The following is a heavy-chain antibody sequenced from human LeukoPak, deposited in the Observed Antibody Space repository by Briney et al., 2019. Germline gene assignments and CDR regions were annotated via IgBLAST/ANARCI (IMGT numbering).Heavy chain of an antibody. CDR1: GLTVSSNY. CDR2: IYSGGST. CDR3: ARFITGPYYFDY. J-gene: IGHJ4*02. V-gene: IGHV3-66*01. Sequence: PGGSLRLSCAASGLTVSSNYMNWVRQAPGKGLEWVSVIYSGGSTYYADSVKGRFTISRDNSKNTLYLQMNSLRAEDTAVYYCARFITGPYYFDYWGQGTLVTVSS. D-gene: IGHD3-22*01.